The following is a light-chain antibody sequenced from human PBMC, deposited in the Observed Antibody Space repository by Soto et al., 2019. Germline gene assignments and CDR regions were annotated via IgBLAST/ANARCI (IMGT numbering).Light chain of an antibody. Sequence: QSALTQPASVSGSPGQSLTISCTGTSSDVGGYNYVSWYQHHPGKAPKLMIYDVSTRPSGVSNRFSGSKSGNTASLTISGLQAEVEADYYCSSYTSSIPAVLGSDTRVTVL. CDR2: DVS. CDR3: SSYTSSIPAV. J-gene: IGLJ1*01. CDR1: SSDVGGYNY. V-gene: IGLV2-14*03.